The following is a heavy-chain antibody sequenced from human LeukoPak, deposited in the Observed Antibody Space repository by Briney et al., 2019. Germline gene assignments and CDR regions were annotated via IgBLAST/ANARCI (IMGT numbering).Heavy chain of an antibody. J-gene: IGHJ4*02. D-gene: IGHD6-6*01. CDR2: IKQDGSEK. Sequence: GGSLRLSCAASGFTFSSYWMSWVRQAPGKGLEWVANIKQDGSEKYYVDSVKGRFTISRDNAKNSLYLQMNSLRAEDTAVHYCARGLIAAPIGYWGQGTLVTVSS. CDR1: GFTFSSYW. V-gene: IGHV3-7*01. CDR3: ARGLIAAPIGY.